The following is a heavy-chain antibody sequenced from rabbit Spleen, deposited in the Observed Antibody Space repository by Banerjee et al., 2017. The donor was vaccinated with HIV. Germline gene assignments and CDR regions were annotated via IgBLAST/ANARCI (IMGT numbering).Heavy chain of an antibody. CDR2: INVYTGKP. Sequence: QEQLVESGGGLVQPEGSLTLTYTASGFSFSNKAVMCWVRQAPGKGLQWIACINVYTGKPVYATWAKGRFTISRTSSTTVTLQMTSLTAADTATYFCARDLTSVVGWNFNLWGPGTLVTVS. D-gene: IGHD1-1*01. V-gene: IGHV1S45*01. CDR1: GFSFSNKAV. CDR3: ARDLTSVVGWNFNL. J-gene: IGHJ4*01.